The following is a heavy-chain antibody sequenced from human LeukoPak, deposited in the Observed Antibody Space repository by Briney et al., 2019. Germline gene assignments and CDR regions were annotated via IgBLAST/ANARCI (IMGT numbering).Heavy chain of an antibody. CDR2: ISSSSSNI. V-gene: IGHV3-21*01. Sequence: PGGSLRLSCAASGFTFRSYSLNWVREASGKGLEWVSSISSSSSNIYYADSVKGRFTISRDNGKNSLYVQMNSPRAEDTAVYYCVRVAGIAARRHFDYWGQGTLVTV. J-gene: IGHJ4*02. CDR3: VRVAGIAARRHFDY. D-gene: IGHD6-6*01. CDR1: GFTFRSYS.